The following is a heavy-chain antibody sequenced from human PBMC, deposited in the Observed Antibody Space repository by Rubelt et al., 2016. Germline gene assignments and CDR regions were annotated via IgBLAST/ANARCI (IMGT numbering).Heavy chain of an antibody. CDR1: GYTFTSYY. J-gene: IGHJ3*02. V-gene: IGHV1-46*01. Sequence: KPGASVKVSCKASGYTFTSYYMHWVRQAPGQGLEWMGIINPSGGSTSYAQKFQGRVTMTRDTSTSTVYMELSSLRSEDTAVYYCASYCSSTSCHPFDACDIWGQGTMVTVSS. CDR2: INPSGGST. CDR3: ASYCSSTSCHPFDACDI. D-gene: IGHD2-2*01.